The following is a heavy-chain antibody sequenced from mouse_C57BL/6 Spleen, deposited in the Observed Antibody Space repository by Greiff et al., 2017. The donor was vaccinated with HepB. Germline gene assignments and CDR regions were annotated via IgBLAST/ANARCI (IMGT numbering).Heavy chain of an antibody. D-gene: IGHD4-1*01. CDR2: IRSKSNNYAT. CDR3: VRNCDGYYFDY. V-gene: IGHV10-1*01. CDR1: GFSFNTYA. Sequence: EVKLVESGGGLVQPKGSLKLSCAASGFSFNTYAMNWVRQAPGKGLEWVARIRSKSNNYATYYADSVKDRFTISRDDSESMLYLQMNNLKTEDTAMYYCVRNCDGYYFDYWGQGTTLTVSS. J-gene: IGHJ2*01.